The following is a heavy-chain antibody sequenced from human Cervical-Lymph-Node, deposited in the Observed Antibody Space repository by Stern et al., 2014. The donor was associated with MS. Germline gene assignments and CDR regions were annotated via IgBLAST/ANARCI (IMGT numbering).Heavy chain of an antibody. CDR3: ARHIPSYNWFDP. CDR2: IYPGYSNT. J-gene: IGHJ5*02. V-gene: IGHV5-51*01. D-gene: IGHD6-6*01. Sequence: EVQLVESGAEVKKPGGSLKISCKCSGYSFTSYWIGWVRQMPGKGLEWMGIIYPGYSNTRYSPSFQGQVTISADKSTSTAYLQWSSLKASDTAMYYCARHIPSYNWFDPWGQGTLVTVSS. CDR1: GYSFTSYW.